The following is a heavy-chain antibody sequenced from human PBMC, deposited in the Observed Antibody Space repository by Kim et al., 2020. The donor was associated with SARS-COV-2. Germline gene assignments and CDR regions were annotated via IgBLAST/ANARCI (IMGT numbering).Heavy chain of an antibody. J-gene: IGHJ4*02. Sequence: GGSLRLSCAASGFTFSSYSMNWVRQAPGKGLGWDSCISSSSSYIYYADSVKGRFTIARDNAKNSLYLQMNSLRAEDTAVYYFARDRPMGYSYGPDFDFWGQGTLFTVSS. D-gene: IGHD5-18*01. CDR3: ARDRPMGYSYGPDFDF. V-gene: IGHV3-21*01. CDR2: ISSSSSYI. CDR1: GFTFSSYS.